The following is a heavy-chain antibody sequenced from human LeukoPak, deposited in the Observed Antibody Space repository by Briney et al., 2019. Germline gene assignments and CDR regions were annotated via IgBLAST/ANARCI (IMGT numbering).Heavy chain of an antibody. CDR3: AREPLLAIQLWPVNWFDP. J-gene: IGHJ5*02. CDR1: GDSVSSNSAA. V-gene: IGHV6-1*01. CDR2: TYYRSKWYN. D-gene: IGHD5-18*01. Sequence: SQTLSLTCAISGDSVSSNSAAWNWIRQSPSRGLEWLGRTYYRSKWYNDYAVSVKSRITINPDTSKNQFSLQLNSVTPEDTAVYYCAREPLLAIQLWPVNWFDPWGQGTLVTVSS.